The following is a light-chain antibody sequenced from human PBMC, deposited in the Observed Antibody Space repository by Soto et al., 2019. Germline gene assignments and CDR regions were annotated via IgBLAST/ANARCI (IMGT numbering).Light chain of an antibody. CDR2: AAS. Sequence: DIQMTQSPSSLSRSVGDRGTITCRASQGINNYLAWYQQKPGKVPQLLISAASTLQSGVPSRFSGSGSGTDFTLTISSLQPEDVATYFCQKYDRVPGTFGQGTKVEIK. CDR1: QGINNY. CDR3: QKYDRVPGT. V-gene: IGKV1-27*01. J-gene: IGKJ1*01.